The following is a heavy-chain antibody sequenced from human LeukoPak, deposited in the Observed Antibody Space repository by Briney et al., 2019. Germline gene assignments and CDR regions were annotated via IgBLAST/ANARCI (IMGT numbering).Heavy chain of an antibody. D-gene: IGHD3-10*01. V-gene: IGHV1-18*01. CDR1: GYTFTSYG. CDR2: ISAYNGNT. CDR3: ARGYYGSGSHYWGGYYYYGMDV. J-gene: IGHJ6*02. Sequence: ASVKVSCKASGYTFTSYGISWVRQAPGQGLEWMGWISAYNGNTNYAQKLQGRVAMTTDTSTSTVYMELRSLRSDDTAVYYCARGYYGSGSHYWGGYYYYGMDVWGQGTTVTVSS.